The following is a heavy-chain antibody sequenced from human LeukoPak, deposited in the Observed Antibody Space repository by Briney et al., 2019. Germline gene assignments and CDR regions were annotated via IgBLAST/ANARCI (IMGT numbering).Heavy chain of an antibody. CDR2: INHSGST. CDR3: ARESGYYDSSGYTGY. D-gene: IGHD3-22*01. V-gene: IGHV4-34*01. J-gene: IGHJ4*02. Sequence: SETLSLICAVYGGSFSGYYLSWIRQPPGKGLEWIGEINHSGSTNYNPSLKSRVTISVDTSKNQFSLKLSSVTAADTAVYYCARESGYYDSSGYTGYWGQGTLVTVSS. CDR1: GGSFSGYY.